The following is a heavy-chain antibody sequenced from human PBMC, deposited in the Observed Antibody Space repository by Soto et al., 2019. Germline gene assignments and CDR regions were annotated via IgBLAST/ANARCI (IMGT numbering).Heavy chain of an antibody. V-gene: IGHV3-30*03. J-gene: IGHJ4*02. CDR1: GFIFSNYG. Sequence: ESGGGVVQPGRSLRLSCAASGFIFSNYGMHWVRQAPGKGLEWVALISYDGSNNYYADSVKGRFTIARDNSQNTLYLHMNNLRPEDTARYCCAREGIWFGESYFDFWDQGTLVTVSS. D-gene: IGHD3-10*01. CDR2: ISYDGSNN. CDR3: AREGIWFGESYFDF.